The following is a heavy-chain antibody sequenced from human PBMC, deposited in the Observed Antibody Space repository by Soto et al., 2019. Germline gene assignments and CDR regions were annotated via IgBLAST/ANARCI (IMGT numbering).Heavy chain of an antibody. CDR3: AREPGYCSGGSCYPRGAFDI. V-gene: IGHV1-2*02. Sequence: QVQLVQSGAEVKKPGASVKVSCKASGYTFTGYYMHWVRQAPGQGLEWMGWINPNSGGTNYAQKFQGRVTITADKSTSTAYMELSSLRSEDTAVYYCAREPGYCSGGSCYPRGAFDIWGQGTMVTVSS. D-gene: IGHD2-15*01. J-gene: IGHJ3*02. CDR2: INPNSGGT. CDR1: GYTFTGYY.